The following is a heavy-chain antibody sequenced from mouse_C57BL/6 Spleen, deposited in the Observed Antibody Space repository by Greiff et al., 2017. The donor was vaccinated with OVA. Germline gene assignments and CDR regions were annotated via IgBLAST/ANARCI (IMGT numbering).Heavy chain of an antibody. CDR1: GFTFSSYT. CDR3: ARHAIYYGNYGYFDY. J-gene: IGHJ2*01. CDR2: ISGGGGNT. D-gene: IGHD2-1*01. V-gene: IGHV5-9*01. Sequence: EVKLQESGGGLVKPGGSLKLSCAASGFTFSSYTMSWVRQTPEKRLEWVATISGGGGNTYYPDSVKGRFTISRDNAKNTLYLQMSSLRSEDTALYYCARHAIYYGNYGYFDYWGQGTTLTVSS.